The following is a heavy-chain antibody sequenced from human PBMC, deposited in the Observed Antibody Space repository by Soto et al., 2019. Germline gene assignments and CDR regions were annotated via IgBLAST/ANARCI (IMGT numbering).Heavy chain of an antibody. CDR3: ARDNVQCLVSD. CDR1: GYIFTSHG. Sequence: QVQLVQSGAEVKKPGASVKVSCKASGYIFTSHGISWVRQAPGQGLEWMGRISTYNGNTKYAQKLQGRVTMTTDTSASIAYMELRSLRSDDTAVYYCARDNVQCLVSDWGQGTLCNVSS. J-gene: IGHJ1*01. V-gene: IGHV1-18*01. CDR2: ISTYNGNT. D-gene: IGHD6-19*01.